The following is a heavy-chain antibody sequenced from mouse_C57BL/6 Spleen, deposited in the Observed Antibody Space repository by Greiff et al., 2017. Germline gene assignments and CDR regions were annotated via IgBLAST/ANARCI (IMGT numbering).Heavy chain of an antibody. V-gene: IGHV1-53*01. CDR1: GYTFTSYW. CDR3: ARGGYYGD. J-gene: IGHJ3*01. D-gene: IGHD2-1*01. Sequence: QVQLQQPGTELVKPGASVKLSCKASGYTFTSYWMPWVKQRPGQGLEWIGNINPTHGCTNYNDKFKRKATLTVDKSSSTAYMQLSSLTSEDAAGYDCARGGYYGDWGQGTLVTVSA. CDR2: INPTHGCT.